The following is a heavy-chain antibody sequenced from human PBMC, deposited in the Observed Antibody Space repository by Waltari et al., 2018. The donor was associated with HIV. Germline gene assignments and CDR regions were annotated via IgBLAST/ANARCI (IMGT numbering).Heavy chain of an antibody. CDR1: GGSFSGYG. J-gene: IGHJ4*02. Sequence: QVQLVQSGAEVKKPGSSVKVSCKASGGSFSGYGISWVRSDPGQGLEWMGEIIPMCATAELTQRFQGRGTSTADESTGSAYMELTGLLPEDTAVYYCATGSYGDYGGFDFWGQGTLVTVSS. CDR2: IIPMCATA. V-gene: IGHV1-69*13. CDR3: ATGSYGDYGGFDF. D-gene: IGHD4-17*01.